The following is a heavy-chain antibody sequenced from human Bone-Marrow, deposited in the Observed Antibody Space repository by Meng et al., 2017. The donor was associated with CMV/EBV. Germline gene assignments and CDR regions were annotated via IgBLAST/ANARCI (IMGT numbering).Heavy chain of an antibody. J-gene: IGHJ6*02. Sequence: GGSLRLSCAASGFTFSDYYMSWIRQAPGKGLEWVSYISSSGSTIYYADSVKGRFTISRDNAKNSLYLQMNSLRAEDTAVYYCARDRMDYDFWSGYRTDYYYYSMDVWGQGTTVTVSS. CDR3: ARDRMDYDFWSGYRTDYYYYSMDV. V-gene: IGHV3-11*01. CDR2: ISSSGSTI. D-gene: IGHD3-3*01. CDR1: GFTFSDYY.